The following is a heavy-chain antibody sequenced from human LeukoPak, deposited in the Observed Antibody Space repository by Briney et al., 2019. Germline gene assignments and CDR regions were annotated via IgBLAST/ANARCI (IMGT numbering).Heavy chain of an antibody. CDR2: ISAYNGNT. CDR1: GYTFTSYG. V-gene: IGHV1-18*01. Sequence: ASVKVTCKASGYTFTSYGISWVRQAPGQGLEWMGWISAYNGNTNYAQKLQGRVTMTTDTSTSTAYMELRSLRSDDTAVYYCARSRYSSGEGNYWGQGALVTVSS. J-gene: IGHJ4*02. CDR3: ARSRYSSGEGNY. D-gene: IGHD6-19*01.